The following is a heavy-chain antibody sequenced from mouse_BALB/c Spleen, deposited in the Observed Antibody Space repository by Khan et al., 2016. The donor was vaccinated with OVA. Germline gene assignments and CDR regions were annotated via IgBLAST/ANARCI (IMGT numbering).Heavy chain of an antibody. CDR1: WFSLSSNG. Sequence: QVQLKESGPGLVAPSQSLSITCTVSWFSLSSNGVSWVRQPPGKGLEWLGVIWGDGSTNYHSTLKSRLIISKDNSKSQVFLKLNSLQTDDTATYYCAKFTPDYYSMDYWGQGTSVTVSS. V-gene: IGHV2-3*01. D-gene: IGHD1-1*01. CDR2: IWGDGST. J-gene: IGHJ4*01. CDR3: AKFTPDYYSMDY.